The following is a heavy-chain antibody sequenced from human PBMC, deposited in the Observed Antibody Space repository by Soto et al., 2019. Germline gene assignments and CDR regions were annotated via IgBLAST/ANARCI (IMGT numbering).Heavy chain of an antibody. CDR3: ARGGAMGVDY. CDR1: GFTFNTHW. CDR2: IYFDGITT. Sequence: GGSLRLSCTASGFTFNTHWMHWVRQAPGKGLVWVSRIYFDGITTNYADSVKGRSTVSRDNAKNTVYLHVNTLRDEDTAVYYCARGGAMGVDYWGQGTLVTVSS. D-gene: IGHD1-26*01. V-gene: IGHV3-74*01. J-gene: IGHJ4*02.